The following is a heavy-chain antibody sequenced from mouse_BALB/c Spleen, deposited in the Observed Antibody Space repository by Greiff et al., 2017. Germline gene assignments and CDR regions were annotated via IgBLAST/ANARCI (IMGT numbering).Heavy chain of an antibody. CDR1: GYAFTNYL. CDR2: INPGSGGT. Sequence: VQLQQSGAELVRPGTSVKVSCKASGYAFTNYLIEWVKQRPGQGLEWIGVINPGSGGTNYNEKFKGKATLTADKSSSTAYMQLSSLTSDDSAVYFCARSGYYGSRGAYWGQGTLVTVSA. D-gene: IGHD1-1*01. CDR3: ARSGYYGSRGAY. J-gene: IGHJ3*01. V-gene: IGHV1-54*01.